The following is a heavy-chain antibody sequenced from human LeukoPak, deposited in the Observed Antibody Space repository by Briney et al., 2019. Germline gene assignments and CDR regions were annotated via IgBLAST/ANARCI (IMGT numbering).Heavy chain of an antibody. Sequence: SVKVSCKASGYTFTGYYVHWVRQAPGQGLEWMGWMNPKSGGTNYAQKFEARVTMNRDTSISTAYMELSRLRFDDTAVYYCARSPDILTGEKFDYWGQGTLVTVSS. CDR2: MNPKSGGT. CDR1: GYTFTGYY. D-gene: IGHD3-9*01. J-gene: IGHJ4*02. CDR3: ARSPDILTGEKFDY. V-gene: IGHV1-2*02.